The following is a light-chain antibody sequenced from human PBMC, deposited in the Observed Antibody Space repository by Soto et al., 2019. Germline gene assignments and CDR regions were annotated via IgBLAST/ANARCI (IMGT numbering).Light chain of an antibody. V-gene: IGLV2-8*01. Sequence: QSALTQPPSASGSPGQSVTIPCPGTSGDVGGHNFVSWYQFHPGKAPKLIIYEVSKRPSGVPNRFSGSKSDNTASLTVSGLQAEDEADYFCSSYAGTNKVFGGGTKLTVL. CDR1: SGDVGGHNF. J-gene: IGLJ3*02. CDR3: SSYAGTNKV. CDR2: EVS.